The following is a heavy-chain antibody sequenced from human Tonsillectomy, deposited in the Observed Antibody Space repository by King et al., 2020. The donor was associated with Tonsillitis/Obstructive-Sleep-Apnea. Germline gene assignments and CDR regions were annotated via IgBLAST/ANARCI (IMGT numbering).Heavy chain of an antibody. CDR2: ITNSGTTI. V-gene: IGHV3-48*02. J-gene: IGHJ4*02. CDR1: GFTFSSYS. CDR3: VRDESWAFDY. D-gene: IGHD1-26*01. Sequence: VQLLESGGGLVQPGGSLRLSCAASGFTFSSYSMNWVRQAPGRGLEWISYITNSGTTISYADSVRGRFTFSRDNAKNSLYLQMNSLRDEDTAVYYCVRDESWAFDYWGQGTLVTVSS.